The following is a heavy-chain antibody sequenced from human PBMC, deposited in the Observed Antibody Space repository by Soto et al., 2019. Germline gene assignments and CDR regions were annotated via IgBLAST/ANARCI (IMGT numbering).Heavy chain of an antibody. J-gene: IGHJ6*02. V-gene: IGHV1-2*02. Sequence: QVQLVQSGAELKEPGDSVRVSCEASGYTFTAYYIHWVRQAPGQGLEWMGWINPRFGDTSYAQDFRGTVSMTRDTSISTVYMELSRLTSDDTAIYYSARNMDYYNVPGSGDRHGFWGQGTRVT. CDR1: GYTFTAYY. D-gene: IGHD3-10*02. CDR2: INPRFGDT. CDR3: ARNMDYYNVPGSGDRHGF.